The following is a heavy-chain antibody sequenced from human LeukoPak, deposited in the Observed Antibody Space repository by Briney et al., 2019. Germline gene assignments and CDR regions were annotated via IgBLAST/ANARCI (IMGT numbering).Heavy chain of an antibody. CDR3: ATGWLQFAYYFDS. CDR1: GFIFSNYG. Sequence: GGSLRLSCAASGFIFSNYGMSWVRQAPGKGLEWVSSISFSSTHIYYADSIQGRFTISRDNARNSLYLQMNSLRAEDTAVYYCATGWLQFAYYFDSWGQGTLVTVSS. V-gene: IGHV3-21*01. D-gene: IGHD5-24*01. CDR2: ISFSSTHI. J-gene: IGHJ4*02.